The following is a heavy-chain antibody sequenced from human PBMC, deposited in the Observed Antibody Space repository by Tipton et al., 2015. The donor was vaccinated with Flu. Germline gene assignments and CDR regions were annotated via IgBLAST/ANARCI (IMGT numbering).Heavy chain of an antibody. CDR3: ARHDLYCSGGSCYPYHFDY. CDR1: GYSFTSYW. D-gene: IGHD2-15*01. V-gene: IGHV5-51*01. CDR2: IYPGDSDT. J-gene: IGHJ4*02. Sequence: QLVQSGAEVKKPGESLKISCKGSGYSFTSYWIGWVRQMPGKGLEWMGIIYPGDSDTRYSPSFQGQVTISADKSISTAYLQWSSLKASDTAMFYCARHDLYCSGGSCYPYHFDYWGQGTLVTVSS.